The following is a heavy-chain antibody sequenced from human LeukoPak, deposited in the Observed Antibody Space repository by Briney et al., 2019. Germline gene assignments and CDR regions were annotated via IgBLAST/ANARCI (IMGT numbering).Heavy chain of an antibody. Sequence: SETLSLTCTVSGGSISSNNYYWAWIRQPPGKGLEWIGSIYYSGRTYYNPSLKSRVTISVDTSKSQFSLKLSSLTAADTAVYHCARDRFGGLLLVDYWGQGTLVTVSS. J-gene: IGHJ4*02. CDR3: ARDRFGGLLLVDY. D-gene: IGHD3-10*01. V-gene: IGHV4-39*07. CDR2: IYYSGRT. CDR1: GGSISSNNYY.